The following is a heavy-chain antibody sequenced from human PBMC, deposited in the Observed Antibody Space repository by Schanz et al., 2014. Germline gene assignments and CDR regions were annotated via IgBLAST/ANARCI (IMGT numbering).Heavy chain of an antibody. D-gene: IGHD3-16*01. CDR2: LSPSLSYT. J-gene: IGHJ5*02. Sequence: EVQLVESGGGLVQPGGSLRLSCAASGFTYSSYWMHWVRQAPGTVLFFFSPLSPSLSYTRYVDSVKGRFTISRDNAKNTLYLQMSRLRVEDTAVYYCVRWGASWGQGTLVTVSS. V-gene: IGHV3-74*01. CDR3: VRWGAS. CDR1: GFTYSSYW.